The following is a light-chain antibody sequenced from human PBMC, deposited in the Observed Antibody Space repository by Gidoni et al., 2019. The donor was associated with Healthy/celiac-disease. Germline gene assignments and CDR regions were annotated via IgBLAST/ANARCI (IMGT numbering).Light chain of an antibody. CDR2: EVS. CDR3: CSYAGSSTNWV. Sequence: QSALTQPASVSGSPGQSITISCTGTSSDVGSYNLVSWYQQHPGKAPKLMIYEVSKRPSGVSNRFSGSKSGNTASLTISGLQAEDEPDYYCCSYAGSSTNWVFGGGTKLTVL. CDR1: SSDVGSYNL. V-gene: IGLV2-23*02. J-gene: IGLJ3*02.